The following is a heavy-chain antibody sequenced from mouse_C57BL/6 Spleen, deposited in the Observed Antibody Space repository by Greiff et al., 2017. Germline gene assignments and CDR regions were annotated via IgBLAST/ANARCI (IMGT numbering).Heavy chain of an antibody. CDR3: ARGDYGSDYYAMDY. CDR2: IDPNSGGT. Sequence: VKQSCKASGYTFTSYWMHWVKQRPGRGLEWIGRIDPNSGGTKYNEKFKSKATLTVDKPSSTAYMQLSSLTSEDSAVYYCARGDYGSDYYAMDYWGQGTSVTVSS. CDR1: GYTFTSYW. J-gene: IGHJ4*01. D-gene: IGHD1-1*01. V-gene: IGHV1-72*01.